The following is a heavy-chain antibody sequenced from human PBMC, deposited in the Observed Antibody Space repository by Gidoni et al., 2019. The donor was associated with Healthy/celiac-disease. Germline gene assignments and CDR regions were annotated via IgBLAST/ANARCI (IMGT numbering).Heavy chain of an antibody. Sequence: QVQLQQWGAGLLKPSETLSLTCAVYGGSFSGYYWSWIRQPPGKGLEWIGEINHSGSTNYNPSLKSRVTISVDTSKNQLSLKLSSVTAADTAVYYCASERYGGTLPLDYWGQGTLVTVSS. V-gene: IGHV4-34*01. D-gene: IGHD1-7*01. CDR3: ASERYGGTLPLDY. CDR2: INHSGST. CDR1: GGSFSGYY. J-gene: IGHJ4*02.